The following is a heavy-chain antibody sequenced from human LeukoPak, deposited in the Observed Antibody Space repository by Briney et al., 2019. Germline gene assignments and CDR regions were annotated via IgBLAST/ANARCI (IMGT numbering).Heavy chain of an antibody. Sequence: GGSLRLSCAASGFTFSNAWMSWVRQAPGKGLEWVGSIKSKTDGGTTDYAAPVKGRFTISRDDSKNTMYLQMNSLKTEDTAVYYCTTDLRYDSSGYSHLSYFDYWGQGTLVTVSS. CDR1: GFTFSNAW. CDR2: IKSKTDGGTT. V-gene: IGHV3-15*01. J-gene: IGHJ4*02. D-gene: IGHD3-22*01. CDR3: TTDLRYDSSGYSHLSYFDY.